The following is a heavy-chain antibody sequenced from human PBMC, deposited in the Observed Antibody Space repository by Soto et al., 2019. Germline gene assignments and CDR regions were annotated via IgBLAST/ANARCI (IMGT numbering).Heavy chain of an antibody. CDR2: IYYSGST. CDR3: ARGGVVIIRY. V-gene: IGHV4-31*03. CDR1: GGSISSGGYY. J-gene: IGHJ4*02. D-gene: IGHD3-3*01. Sequence: SETLSLTCTVSGGSISSGGYYWSWIRQHPGKGLEWIGYIYYSGSTYYNPSLKSRVTISVDTSKNQFSLKLSSVTAADTAVYYCARGGVVIIRYWGQGTLVTVSS.